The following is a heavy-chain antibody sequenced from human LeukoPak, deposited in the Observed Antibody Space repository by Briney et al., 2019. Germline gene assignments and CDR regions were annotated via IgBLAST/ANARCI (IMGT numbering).Heavy chain of an antibody. Sequence: GGSLRLSCAASGFTFSYYSMNCVRQAPGKGLEWVSYISSSGSTIYYSDAVKGRFTISRDNAKNSLYLQMNSLRDEDTAVYYCARDENPSESWGQGTLVTVSS. CDR1: GFTFSYYS. J-gene: IGHJ4*02. V-gene: IGHV3-48*02. CDR2: ISSSGSTI. D-gene: IGHD1-14*01. CDR3: ARDENPSES.